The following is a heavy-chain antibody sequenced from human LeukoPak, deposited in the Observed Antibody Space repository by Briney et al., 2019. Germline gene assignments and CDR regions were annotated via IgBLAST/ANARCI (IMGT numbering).Heavy chain of an antibody. J-gene: IGHJ4*02. D-gene: IGHD4-17*01. Sequence: SETLSLTCAVYGGSFSGYYWSWIRQPPGKGLEWIGEINHSGSTNYNPSLKSRVTISVDTSKNQFSLKLSSVTAADTAVYYCASPSLLYGDYEDYWGQGTLVTVSS. V-gene: IGHV4-34*01. CDR1: GGSFSGYY. CDR2: INHSGST. CDR3: ASPSLLYGDYEDY.